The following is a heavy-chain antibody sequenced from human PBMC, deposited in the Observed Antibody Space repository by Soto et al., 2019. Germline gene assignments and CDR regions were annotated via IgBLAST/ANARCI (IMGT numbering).Heavy chain of an antibody. CDR3: ASGMITFGGVIAPPY. CDR1: GGSISSYY. V-gene: IGHV4-59*08. D-gene: IGHD3-16*02. J-gene: IGHJ4*02. CDR2: IYYSGST. Sequence: PSETLSLTCTASGGSISSYYWSWIRQPPGKGLEWIGYIYYSGSTYYNPSLKSRVTISVDTSKNQFSLKLSSVTAADTAVYYCASGMITFGGVIAPPYWGQGTLVTVSS.